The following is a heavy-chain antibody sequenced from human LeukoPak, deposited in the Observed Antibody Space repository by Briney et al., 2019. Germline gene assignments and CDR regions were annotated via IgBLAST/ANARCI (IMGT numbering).Heavy chain of an antibody. V-gene: IGHV3-30*02. J-gene: IGHJ4*02. D-gene: IGHD2-15*01. Sequence: PGGSLRLSCAASGFTFSSYGMHWVRQAPGKGLEWVAFIRYDGSDTYYANSVKGRFTISRDDSKSTLYLQMSSLSADDTAVYYCAKNIIRSAAGCDYWGQGTLVSVSS. CDR1: GFTFSSYG. CDR3: AKNIIRSAAGCDY. CDR2: IRYDGSDT.